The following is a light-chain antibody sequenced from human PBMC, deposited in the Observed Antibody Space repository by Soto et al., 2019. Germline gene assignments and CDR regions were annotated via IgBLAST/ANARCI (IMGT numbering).Light chain of an antibody. CDR3: QHGFSAPPLT. Sequence: DIQMTQSPSSLSASVGDRVTITCRSSQSINNYLNWYQQRPGKAPKVLIYYASRLQRGVPSRFSGSGSGTEFTLTISSLQREDFATYYCQHGFSAPPLTFGQGTKVEIK. J-gene: IGKJ1*01. V-gene: IGKV1-39*01. CDR1: QSINNY. CDR2: YAS.